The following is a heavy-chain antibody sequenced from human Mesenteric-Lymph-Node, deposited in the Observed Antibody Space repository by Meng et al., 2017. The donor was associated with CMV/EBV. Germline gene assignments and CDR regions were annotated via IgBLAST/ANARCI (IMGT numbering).Heavy chain of an antibody. CDR3: AKVKADITMVRGVSEAYFDY. CDR1: GFTFSSYS. V-gene: IGHV3-21*01. CDR2: ISSSSSYI. D-gene: IGHD3-10*01. J-gene: IGHJ4*02. Sequence: LSLTCAASGFTFSSYSMNWVRQAPGKGLEWVSSISSSSSYIYYADSVKGRFTISRDISKNTLYLQMNSLKPEDTAVYYCAKVKADITMVRGVSEAYFDYWGQGTLVTVSS.